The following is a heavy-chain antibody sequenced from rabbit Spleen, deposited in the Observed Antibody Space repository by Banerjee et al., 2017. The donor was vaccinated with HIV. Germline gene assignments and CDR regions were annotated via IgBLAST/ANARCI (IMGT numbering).Heavy chain of an antibody. CDR1: GVSFSFSSY. CDR2: VEVGSSDFT. V-gene: IGHV1S45*01. CDR3: SRLAIYAGVYYTGYFNL. D-gene: IGHD4-2*01. J-gene: IGHJ4*01. Sequence: QEQLVESGGGLVQPEGSLTLTCTASGVSFSFSSYMCWVRQAPGKGLEWIACVEVGSSDFTYYASWAKGRFTISKTSSTTGTLQMTSLTAADTATYFCSRLAIYAGVYYTGYFNLWGPGTLVTV.